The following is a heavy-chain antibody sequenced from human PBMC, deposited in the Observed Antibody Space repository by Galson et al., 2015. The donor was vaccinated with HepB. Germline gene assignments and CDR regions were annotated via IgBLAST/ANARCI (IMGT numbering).Heavy chain of an antibody. CDR3: VRPQGTNDDYWSPHIF. Sequence: QSGAEVKKPGESLKISCTGFGYSFTSYWINWVRQMPGRGLEWMGRIDPSDSYTNYGPSFEGHVTISVDKSTSTAYLQWNSLKASDSAMYYCVRPQGTNDDYWSPHIFWGQGTLVTVSS. CDR1: GYSFTSYW. J-gene: IGHJ4*02. D-gene: IGHD3-3*01. V-gene: IGHV5-10-1*01. CDR2: IDPSDSYT.